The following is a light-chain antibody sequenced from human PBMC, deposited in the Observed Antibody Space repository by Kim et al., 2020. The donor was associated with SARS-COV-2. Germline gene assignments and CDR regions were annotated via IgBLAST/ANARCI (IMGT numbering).Light chain of an antibody. V-gene: IGLV2-14*03. CDR1: SSDLGDYNY. CDR3: SSYTSSSTL. J-gene: IGLJ2*01. Sequence: QSALTQPAYVSGSPGQSITISCTGTSSDLGDYNYVSWYQQHPGNAPQLIISDVTKRPSGVSNRFSGSKSAYTASLPISGLQAEDEAYYYCSSYTSSSTLFGGGTQLTVL. CDR2: DVT.